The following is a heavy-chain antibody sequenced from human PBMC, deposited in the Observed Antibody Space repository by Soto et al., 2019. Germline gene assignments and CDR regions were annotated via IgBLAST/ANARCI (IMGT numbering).Heavy chain of an antibody. CDR1: GGSMSSGDYY. CDR2: IYYSGST. Sequence: PSETLSLTCTVSGGSMSSGDYYWSCIRQPPGKGLEWIGYIYYSGSTYYNPSLKSRVTISVDTSKNQFSLKLSSVTAADTAVYYCASYSSSWPNWFDPWGQGTLVTVSS. J-gene: IGHJ5*02. CDR3: ASYSSSWPNWFDP. D-gene: IGHD6-13*01. V-gene: IGHV4-30-4*01.